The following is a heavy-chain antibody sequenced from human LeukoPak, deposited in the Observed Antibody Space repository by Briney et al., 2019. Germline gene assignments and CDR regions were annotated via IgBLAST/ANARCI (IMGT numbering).Heavy chain of an antibody. V-gene: IGHV4-59*08. D-gene: IGHD3-10*01. CDR1: GGSLSTYY. CDR3: ARHPARGQEGYAFDV. CDR2: IYYTGST. Sequence: GSLRLSCTVSGGSLSTYYWSWIRQPPGKGLEWIAYIYYTGSTNYNPSLKSRVTISLDTSKNQFSLKLSSVTAADTAVYYCARHPARGQEGYAFDVWGQGTMVTVSS. J-gene: IGHJ3*01.